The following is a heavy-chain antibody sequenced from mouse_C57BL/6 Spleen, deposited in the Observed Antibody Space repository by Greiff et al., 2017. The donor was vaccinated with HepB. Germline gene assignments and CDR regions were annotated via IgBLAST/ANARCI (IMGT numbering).Heavy chain of an antibody. CDR2: ISSGSSTI. CDR3: AREVGDTGYWYFDV. V-gene: IGHV5-17*01. Sequence: EVKVVESGGGLVKPGGSLKLSCAASGFTFSDYGMHWVRQAPEKGLEWVAYISSGSSTIYYADTVKGRFTISRDNAKNTLFLQMTSLRSEDTAMYYCAREVGDTGYWYFDVWGTGTTVTVSS. J-gene: IGHJ1*03. D-gene: IGHD1-1*01. CDR1: GFTFSDYG.